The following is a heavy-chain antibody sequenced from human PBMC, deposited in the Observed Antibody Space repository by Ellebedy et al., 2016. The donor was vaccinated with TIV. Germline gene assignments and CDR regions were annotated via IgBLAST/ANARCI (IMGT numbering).Heavy chain of an antibody. D-gene: IGHD7-27*01. CDR1: GFTFTNAW. CDR2: IKSITDAGTR. Sequence: GESLKISCAASGFTFTNAWVSWVRQAPGKGLEWVGRIKSITDAGTRDFAAPVKGRFLISRDDSKSTVYLQMTSLKIEDTAVYYCSAGTGKTDFDYWGQGTLVTVSS. V-gene: IGHV3-15*01. CDR3: SAGTGKTDFDY. J-gene: IGHJ4*02.